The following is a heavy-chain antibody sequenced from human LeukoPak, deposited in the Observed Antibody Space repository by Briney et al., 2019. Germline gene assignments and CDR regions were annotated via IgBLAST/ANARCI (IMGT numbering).Heavy chain of an antibody. J-gene: IGHJ4*02. D-gene: IGHD5-18*01. V-gene: IGHV4-61*02. CDR1: GASISSGSYY. Sequence: SETLSLTCTVSGASISSGSYYWNWIRQPAGKGLEWIGRIFASGSTNYNPSLKSRVTISLDTSKNQLSLKLSSVTAADTAVYYCAREGGYSYGDAPLHFDNWGQGTLVTVSS. CDR2: IFASGST. CDR3: AREGGYSYGDAPLHFDN.